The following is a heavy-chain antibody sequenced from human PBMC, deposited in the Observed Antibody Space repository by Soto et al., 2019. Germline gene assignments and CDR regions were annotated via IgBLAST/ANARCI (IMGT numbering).Heavy chain of an antibody. J-gene: IGHJ4*02. CDR2: IYHTGST. CDR3: AVSSARPRLHD. CDR1: SGSGSSGGYF. D-gene: IGHD2-2*01. Sequence: PSEALSLTCTDPSGSGSSGGYFWSWIRQLPGNGLEWIGYIYHTGSTFYNPSLKSRVTILLETSKSRFSLGLTSVYAADTAMRFCAVSSARPRLHDWGPGTLVTLS. V-gene: IGHV4-31*03.